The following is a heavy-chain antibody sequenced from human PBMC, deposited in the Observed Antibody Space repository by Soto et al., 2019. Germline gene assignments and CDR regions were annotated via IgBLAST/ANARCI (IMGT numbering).Heavy chain of an antibody. J-gene: IGHJ4*02. V-gene: IGHV4-31*02. CDR3: ASRVAPGSRPPYYIEY. CDR1: DGSVSRGGYY. D-gene: IGHD2-2*01. CDR2: IYYGGSA. Sequence: QEQLQESGAGRVEPSQTLSLTCSVSDGSVSRGGYYWSWIRQPPGTGMEWIGHIYYGGSASYNPSLKSRVSISISTSKNQFSLKLTSVTSADTAVYYCASRVAPGSRPPYYIEYWGQGTQVPVSS.